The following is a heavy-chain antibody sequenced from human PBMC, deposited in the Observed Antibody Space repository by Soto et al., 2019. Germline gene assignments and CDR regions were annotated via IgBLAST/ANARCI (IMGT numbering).Heavy chain of an antibody. V-gene: IGHV4-39*07. J-gene: IGHJ6*02. Sequence: SETLSLTCTVSGGSISSSSYYWGWIRQPPGKGLEWIGSIYYSGSTYYNPSLKSRVTISVDTSKNQFSLKLSSVTAADTAVYYCARGQVRSYYGMDVWGQGTTVTVSS. CDR2: IYYSGST. CDR1: GGSISSSSYY. CDR3: ARGQVRSYYGMDV. D-gene: IGHD3-10*01.